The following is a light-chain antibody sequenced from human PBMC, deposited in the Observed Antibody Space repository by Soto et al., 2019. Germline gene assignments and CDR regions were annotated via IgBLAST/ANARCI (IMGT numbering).Light chain of an antibody. CDR1: QSVSRNY. V-gene: IGKV3-20*01. J-gene: IGKJ2*01. Sequence: EIVLTQSPGTLSLSPGERATLSCRASQSVSRNYLAWYRQRPGQAPRLLIYGASSRATGIPDRFSGRGSGTDFPLTISRLEPEDFAFYYCQQYGSAPDTFGQGSKLEIK. CDR3: QQYGSAPDT. CDR2: GAS.